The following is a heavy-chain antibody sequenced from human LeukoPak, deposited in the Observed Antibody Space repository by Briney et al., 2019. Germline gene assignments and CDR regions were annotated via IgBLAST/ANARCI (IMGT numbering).Heavy chain of an antibody. V-gene: IGHV4-4*08. CDR3: ARAGDGHYYYYYMDV. CDR2: IFPSGLT. J-gene: IGHJ6*03. Sequence: PSETLSLTCSVSNGSFTNYYWGWIRQPPGKRLEWIGYIFPSGLTNYNPSLNSRVTISLDTAKSQFSPTLKSVTAADTAVYYCARAGDGHYYYYYMDVWGTGTPVTVSS. CDR1: NGSFTNYY. D-gene: IGHD1-26*01.